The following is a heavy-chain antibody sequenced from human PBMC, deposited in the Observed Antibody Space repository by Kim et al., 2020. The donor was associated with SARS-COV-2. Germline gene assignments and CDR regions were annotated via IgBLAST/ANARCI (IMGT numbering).Heavy chain of an antibody. D-gene: IGHD2-21*01. J-gene: IGHJ4*02. Sequence: TNYADSVGGRFTISRDNAKNTVYLQMNSLRAEDTAVYHCVTDTSYSMGNWGQGTLVTVSS. CDR2: T. V-gene: IGHV3-74*01. CDR3: VTDTSYSMGN.